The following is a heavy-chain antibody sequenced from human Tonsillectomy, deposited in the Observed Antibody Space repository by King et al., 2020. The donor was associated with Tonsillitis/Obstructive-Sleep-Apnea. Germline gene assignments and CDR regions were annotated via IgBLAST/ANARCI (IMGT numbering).Heavy chain of an antibody. CDR3: ARRCPTTRCYRY. CDR2: ISSSSSDT. V-gene: IGHV3-11*05. J-gene: IGHJ4*02. D-gene: IGHD2-2*01. CDR1: GFTFSDYY. Sequence: VQLVESGGGLVKPGGSLRLSCVASGFTFSDYYMSWIRQAPGKGLEWVSYISSSSSDTNYADSVKGRFTISRDNAKNSLYLQMNSLRAEDTAVYYCARRCPTTRCYRYWGQGTLVTVSS.